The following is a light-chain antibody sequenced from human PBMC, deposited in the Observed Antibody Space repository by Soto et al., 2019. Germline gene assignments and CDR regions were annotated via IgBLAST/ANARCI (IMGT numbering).Light chain of an antibody. Sequence: DIQMTQSPSTLSASVGDRVTITCRASQSISSWLAWYQQKPGKAPKLLIYDASSLESGVPSRFSGSGSGTEFTLTISRLQPDDFATYYCQQYNSSSLYTFGQGTKLEIK. V-gene: IGKV1-5*01. CDR3: QQYNSSSLYT. CDR1: QSISSW. CDR2: DAS. J-gene: IGKJ2*01.